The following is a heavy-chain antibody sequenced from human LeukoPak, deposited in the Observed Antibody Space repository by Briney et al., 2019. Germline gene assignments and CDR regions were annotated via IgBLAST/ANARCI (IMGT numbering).Heavy chain of an antibody. CDR1: GFTFIHYG. Sequence: PGGSLRLSCAASGFTFIHYGMHWVRQTPGAGLEWVAVIWSDGSDKYYAKSVKGRFTISRDNSKNSLFLQMNSLRAEDTAVYYCAKDAQRGFDYSNSLQNWGQGILVTVSS. V-gene: IGHV3-33*06. D-gene: IGHD4-11*01. CDR2: IWSDGSDK. CDR3: AKDAQRGFDYSNSLQN. J-gene: IGHJ1*01.